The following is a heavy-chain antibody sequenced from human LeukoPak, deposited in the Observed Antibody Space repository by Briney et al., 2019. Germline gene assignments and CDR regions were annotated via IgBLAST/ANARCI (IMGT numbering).Heavy chain of an antibody. J-gene: IGHJ4*02. CDR3: ARGNGGYYQNFDY. CDR1: GGSFCGYY. CDR2: INHSGST. V-gene: IGHV4-34*01. Sequence: ETLSLTCAVYGGSFCGYYWSWIRQPPGKGLEWIGEINHSGSTNYNPSLKSRVTISVDTSKNQFSLKLSSVTAADTAVYYCARGNGGYYQNFDYWGQGTLVTASS. D-gene: IGHD1-26*01.